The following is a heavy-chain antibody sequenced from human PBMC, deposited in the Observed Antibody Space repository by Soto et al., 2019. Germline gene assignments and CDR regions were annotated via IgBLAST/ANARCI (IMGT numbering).Heavy chain of an antibody. CDR3: ARGRNWFDS. V-gene: IGHV3-30*14. J-gene: IGHJ5*01. Sequence: DSVRGRFTISSDRSKNTLYLQMNSLRPDDRAVYYCARGRNWFDSWGQGTLVTVSS.